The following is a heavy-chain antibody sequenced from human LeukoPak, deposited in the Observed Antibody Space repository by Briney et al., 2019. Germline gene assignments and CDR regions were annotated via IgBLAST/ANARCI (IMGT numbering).Heavy chain of an antibody. Sequence: PGGSLRLSCAASGFTVSSNYMSWVRQAPGKGLEWVSVIYSGGSTYYADSVKGRFTISRDNSKNTLYLQMNSLRAEDTAVYYCARDSIPLVRGVIKALFDYWGQGTLVTVSS. D-gene: IGHD3-10*01. V-gene: IGHV3-66*01. CDR3: ARDSIPLVRGVIKALFDY. CDR1: GFTVSSNY. J-gene: IGHJ4*02. CDR2: IYSGGST.